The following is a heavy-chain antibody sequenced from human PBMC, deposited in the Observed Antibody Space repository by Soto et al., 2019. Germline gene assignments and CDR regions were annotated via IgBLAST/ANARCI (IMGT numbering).Heavy chain of an antibody. CDR2: MFYSGTT. CDR3: ARPNMWYGKILQ. Sequence: PSDTLSLTCTVAGASMSGNYWTWVRQPPGKGLEWIGNMFYSGTTNYNPSLRSRVTMSLDTSVNQFSLRLSSVTAADTAVYYCARPNMWYGKILQWGRGTLVTVSS. D-gene: IGHD2-15*01. J-gene: IGHJ1*01. CDR1: GASMSGNY. V-gene: IGHV4-59*01.